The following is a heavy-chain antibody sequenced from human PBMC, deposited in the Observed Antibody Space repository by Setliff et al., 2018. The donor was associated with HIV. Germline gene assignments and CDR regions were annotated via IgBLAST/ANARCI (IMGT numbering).Heavy chain of an antibody. CDR2: IQSRAHGEAI. CDR3: TGLFLGF. CDR1: GFTVTNAW. Sequence: GGSLRLSCTVSGFTVTNAWMNWARQAPGKGLEWVGHIQSRAHGEAINYTAPEKGRFTISRDDSKNTLFLQMDNLKTEDTAIYYCTGLFLGFWGQGTPVTVSS. D-gene: IGHD3-16*01. V-gene: IGHV3-15*01. J-gene: IGHJ1*01.